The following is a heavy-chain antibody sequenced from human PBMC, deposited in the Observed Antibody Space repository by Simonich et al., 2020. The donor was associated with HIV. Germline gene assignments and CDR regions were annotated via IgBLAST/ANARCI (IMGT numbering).Heavy chain of an antibody. CDR3: ASGGSISSVWADDY. V-gene: IGHV3-30*07. Sequence: QVQLVESGGGVVQPGRSLRLSCAASGFTFSSYAMHWVRQAPGKGLEWVAVISYDGSQKYYADSVKGRFTISRDNSKNTLYLQLNSLRAEDTAVYYCASGGSISSVWADDYWGQGTLVTVSS. CDR2: ISYDGSQK. D-gene: IGHD3-16*01. CDR1: GFTFSSYA. J-gene: IGHJ4*02.